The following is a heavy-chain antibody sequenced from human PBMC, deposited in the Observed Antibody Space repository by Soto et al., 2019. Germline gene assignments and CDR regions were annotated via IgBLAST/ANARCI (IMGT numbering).Heavy chain of an antibody. J-gene: IGHJ6*02. D-gene: IGHD6-13*01. Sequence: GASVKVSCKASGYTFTSYGISWVRQAPGQGLEWMGGIIPIFGTANYAQKFQGRVTITADESTSTAYMELSSLRSEDTAVYYCARSGIAAAGTFYYYGMDVWGQGTTVTVSS. CDR3: ARSGIAAAGTFYYYGMDV. V-gene: IGHV1-69*13. CDR1: GYTFTSYG. CDR2: IIPIFGTA.